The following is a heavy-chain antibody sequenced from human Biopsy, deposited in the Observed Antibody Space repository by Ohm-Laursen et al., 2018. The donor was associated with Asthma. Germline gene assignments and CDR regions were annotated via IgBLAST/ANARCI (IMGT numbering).Heavy chain of an antibody. D-gene: IGHD3-22*01. Sequence: SSVKVSCKASGYTFINYAIHWVRQAPGQRLEWMGWISPIFGSSNYAQRFQGRVTITADIFTRTVYMELSGLRSDDTAVYYCARDALHDNSAYIGDAFDFWGQGTMVTVSS. J-gene: IGHJ3*01. V-gene: IGHV1-69*06. CDR2: ISPIFGSS. CDR3: ARDALHDNSAYIGDAFDF. CDR1: GYTFINYA.